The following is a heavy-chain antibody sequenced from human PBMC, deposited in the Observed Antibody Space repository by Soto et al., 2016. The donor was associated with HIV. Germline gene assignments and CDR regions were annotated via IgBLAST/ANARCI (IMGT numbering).Heavy chain of an antibody. D-gene: IGHD3-10*01. V-gene: IGHV4-59*01. CDR3: ARSTMGSGISG. CDR1: GGSISSYY. J-gene: IGHJ4*02. CDR2: IYYSGST. Sequence: VQLQESGPGLVKPSETLSLTCTVSGGSISSYYWSWIRQPPGKGLEWIGYIYYSGSTNYNPSLKSRVTISVDTSKNQFSLKLSSVTAADTAVYYCARSTMGSGISGWGQGTLVTVSS.